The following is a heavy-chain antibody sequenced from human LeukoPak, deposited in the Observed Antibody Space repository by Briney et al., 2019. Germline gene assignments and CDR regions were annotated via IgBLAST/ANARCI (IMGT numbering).Heavy chain of an antibody. J-gene: IGHJ4*02. CDR2: ISWNSGSI. CDR1: GFTFDDYA. V-gene: IGHV3-9*03. D-gene: IGHD6-19*01. Sequence: GGSLRLSCAAFGFTFDDYAIHWVRQAPGKGLEWVSGISWNSGSIAYADSVKGRFTISRDNAKNSVYLQMNSLRAEDMALYYCAKDSAYSSERGYFDYWGQGILVTVSS. CDR3: AKDSAYSSERGYFDY.